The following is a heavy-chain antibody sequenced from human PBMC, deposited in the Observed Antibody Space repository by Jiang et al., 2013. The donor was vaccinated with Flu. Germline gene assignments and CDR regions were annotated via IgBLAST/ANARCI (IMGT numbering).Heavy chain of an antibody. J-gene: IGHJ6*04. CDR3: ARGGDFAANGYSENYHYDGLDV. CDR2: ISHDGSKK. Sequence: VQLVESGGGVVQPGRSLRLSCTASGITFSNFVIHWVRQAPGKGLEWVTLISHDGSKKYFADSVKGRFTISRDNSKNRLYLQMNSLTREDTAVYYCARGGDFAANGYSENYHYDGLDVWGKGATVAVSS. V-gene: IGHV3-30*01. CDR1: GITFSNFV. D-gene: IGHD4/OR15-4a*01.